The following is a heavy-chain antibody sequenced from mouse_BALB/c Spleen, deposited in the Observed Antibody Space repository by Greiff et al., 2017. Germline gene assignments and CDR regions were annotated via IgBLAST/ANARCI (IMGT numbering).Heavy chain of an antibody. CDR2: IWAGGST. CDR3: ARERYDVGGYFDY. Sequence: VQLQESGPGLVAPSQSLSITCTVSGFSLTSYGVHWVRQPPGKGLEWLGVIWAGGSTNYNSALMSRLSISKDNSKSQVFLKMNSLQTDDTAMYYCARERYDVGGYFDYWGQGTTLTVSS. V-gene: IGHV2-9*02. J-gene: IGHJ2*01. CDR1: GFSLTSYG. D-gene: IGHD2-14*01.